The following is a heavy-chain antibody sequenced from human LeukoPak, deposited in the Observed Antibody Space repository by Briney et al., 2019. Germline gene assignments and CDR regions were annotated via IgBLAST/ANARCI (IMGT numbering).Heavy chain of an antibody. CDR1: GYSFTSYW. V-gene: IGHV5-51*01. J-gene: IGHJ5*02. Sequence: GGSLNISCKGSGYSFTSYWIGWVRQMHGKGLEWMGIIYPGDSDTRYSPSFQGQVTISADKSISTAYLQWSSLKASDTATYYCAMRHGGDWFDPWGQGTLVTVSS. CDR2: IYPGDSDT. CDR3: AMRHGGDWFDP. D-gene: IGHD3-10*01.